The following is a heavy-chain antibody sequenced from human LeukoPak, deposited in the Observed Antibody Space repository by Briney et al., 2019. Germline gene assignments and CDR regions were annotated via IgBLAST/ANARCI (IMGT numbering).Heavy chain of an antibody. V-gene: IGHV3-7*01. D-gene: IGHD4-23*01. Sequence: GGSLRLSCAASGFSFSNYWMSWVRQAPEKGLEWVANVKEDGKVKQYMDSMKGRLTISRDNAKNSLYLQMNSLRVEDAAVYYCARDRDDGGFEYWGQGTLVTVSS. CDR2: VKEDGKVK. CDR1: GFSFSNYW. J-gene: IGHJ4*02. CDR3: ARDRDDGGFEY.